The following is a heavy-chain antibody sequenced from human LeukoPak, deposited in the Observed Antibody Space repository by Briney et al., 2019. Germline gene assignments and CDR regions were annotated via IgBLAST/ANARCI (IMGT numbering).Heavy chain of an antibody. CDR2: ISWNSASI. CDR3: TKVDGGSALRSYFDD. V-gene: IGHV3-9*03. D-gene: IGHD3-16*01. J-gene: IGHJ4*02. Sequence: PGRSLRLSCAASGFIFDDYGMHWVRQPPGKGLEWVSGISWNSASIGYADSVKGRFTISRDNAKNLLYLQMDSLTPDDMALYYCTKVDGGSALRSYFDDWGQGTLVTVSS. CDR1: GFIFDDYG.